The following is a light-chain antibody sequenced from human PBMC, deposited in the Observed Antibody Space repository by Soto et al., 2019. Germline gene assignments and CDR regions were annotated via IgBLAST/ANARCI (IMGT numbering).Light chain of an antibody. V-gene: IGLV2-8*01. J-gene: IGLJ1*01. CDR1: SSDIGGYNS. Sequence: QSALTQSPSASGSPGQSVTISCTGTSSDIGGYNSVSWYQQHPGKAPKVMIYDVTKRPSGVPDRFSGSKSGNTASLTVSALQAEDEADYYCSSFTDGNNSVFGTGTKVTVL. CDR2: DVT. CDR3: SSFTDGNNSV.